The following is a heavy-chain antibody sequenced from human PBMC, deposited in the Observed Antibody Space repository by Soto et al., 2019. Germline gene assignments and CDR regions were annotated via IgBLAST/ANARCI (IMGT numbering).Heavy chain of an antibody. CDR1: GYTFTSYA. J-gene: IGHJ5*02. Sequence: QVQLVQSGAEVKKPGASVKVSCKASGYTFTSYAMHWVRQAPGQRLEWMGWINASNGNTKYSQKFQGRVTITRDTSASTAYMELSSLRSEDTAVYYCARDSIAAAGRSTAYNWFDPWGQGTLVTVSS. D-gene: IGHD6-13*01. CDR2: INASNGNT. V-gene: IGHV1-3*01. CDR3: ARDSIAAAGRSTAYNWFDP.